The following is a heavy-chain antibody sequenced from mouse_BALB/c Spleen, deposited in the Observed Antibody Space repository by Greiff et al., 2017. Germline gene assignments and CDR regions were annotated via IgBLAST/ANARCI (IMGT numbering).Heavy chain of an antibody. CDR1: GFTFSSYA. V-gene: IGHV5-6-5*01. Sequence: EVMLVESGGGLVKPGGSLKLSCAASGFTFSSYAMSWVRQTPEKRLEWVASISSGGSTYYPDSVKGRFTISRDNARNILYLQMSSLRSEDTAMYYCASPYYRSYYAMDYWGQGTSVTVSS. CDR3: ASPYYRSYYAMDY. CDR2: ISSGGST. D-gene: IGHD2-14*01. J-gene: IGHJ4*01.